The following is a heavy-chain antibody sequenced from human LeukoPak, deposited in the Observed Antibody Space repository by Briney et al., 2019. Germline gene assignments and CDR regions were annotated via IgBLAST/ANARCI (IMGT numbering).Heavy chain of an antibody. CDR2: INHSGST. V-gene: IGHV4-34*01. D-gene: IGHD3-22*01. CDR1: GGSFSGYY. CDR3: ARLSDSSGYYPMEDYFDY. J-gene: IGHJ4*02. Sequence: SETLSLTCAVYGGSFSGYYWSWIRQPPGKGLEWIGEINHSGSTNYNPSLKSRVTISVDTSKNQFSLKLSSVTAADTAVYHCARLSDSSGYYPMEDYFDYWGQGTLVTVSS.